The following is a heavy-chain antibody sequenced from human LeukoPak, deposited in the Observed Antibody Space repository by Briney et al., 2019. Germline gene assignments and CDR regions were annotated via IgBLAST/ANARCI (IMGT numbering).Heavy chain of an antibody. Sequence: PSETLSLTCTVPGGSISSSSYYWGWIRQPPGKGLEWIGSIYYSGSTYYNPSLKSRVTISVDTSKNQFSLKLSSVTAADTAVYYCATIVVVPAATGGWFDPWGQGTLVTVSS. D-gene: IGHD2-2*01. CDR2: IYYSGST. CDR3: ATIVVVPAATGGWFDP. CDR1: GGSISSSSYY. J-gene: IGHJ5*02. V-gene: IGHV4-39*07.